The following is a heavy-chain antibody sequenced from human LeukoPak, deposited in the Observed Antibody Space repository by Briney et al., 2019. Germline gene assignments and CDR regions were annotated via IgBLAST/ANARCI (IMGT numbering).Heavy chain of an antibody. V-gene: IGHV7-4-1*02. Sequence: ASVKVSCKASGYTFTSYAMNWVRQAPGQGVEWMAWINTNTGNPTYAQGFTGRFVFSLDTSVSTAYLQISSLKAEDTAVYYCARDGTYYDILTGRTDYWGQGTLVTVSS. CDR2: INTNTGNP. CDR3: ARDGTYYDILTGRTDY. J-gene: IGHJ4*02. D-gene: IGHD3-9*01. CDR1: GYTFTSYA.